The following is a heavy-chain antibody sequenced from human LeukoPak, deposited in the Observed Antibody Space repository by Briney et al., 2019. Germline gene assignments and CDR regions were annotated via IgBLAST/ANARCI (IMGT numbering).Heavy chain of an antibody. V-gene: IGHV5-51*01. D-gene: IGHD3-9*01. Sequence: GESLEISCKGSGYHFTNYWIARVRQMPGKGLEWMGIIYPGDSDTRYRPSFQDQVTISADKSISTAYLQWSSLKASDTAMYYCARSHYDILTGYFTLDYWGQGTLVTVSS. CDR1: GYHFTNYW. CDR3: ARSHYDILTGYFTLDY. J-gene: IGHJ4*02. CDR2: IYPGDSDT.